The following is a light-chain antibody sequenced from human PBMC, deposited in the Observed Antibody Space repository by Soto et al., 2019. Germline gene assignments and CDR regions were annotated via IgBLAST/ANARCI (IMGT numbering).Light chain of an antibody. J-gene: IGKJ1*01. Sequence: DIQMTQSPSTLSASVVDRFTITCRASQSISTWLAWYQQKPGRAPKLLIYDASILESGVPSRFSGSGSGTEFTLTISSLQPDDFATYYCQQYNSYRTFGQGTKVAIK. CDR2: DAS. V-gene: IGKV1-5*01. CDR1: QSISTW. CDR3: QQYNSYRT.